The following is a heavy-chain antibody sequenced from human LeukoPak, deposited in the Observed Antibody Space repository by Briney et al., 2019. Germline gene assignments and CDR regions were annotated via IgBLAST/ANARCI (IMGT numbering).Heavy chain of an antibody. D-gene: IGHD1-26*01. Sequence: GASVKVSCKASGGTFSSYAISWVRQAPGQGLEWMGGIIPIFGTANYAQKFQGRVTITTDESTSTAYMELSSLRSEDTAVYYCARSTTIGVGATRLIYMDVWGKGTTVTVSS. CDR2: IIPIFGTA. CDR3: ARSTTIGVGATRLIYMDV. CDR1: GGTFSSYA. J-gene: IGHJ6*03. V-gene: IGHV1-69*05.